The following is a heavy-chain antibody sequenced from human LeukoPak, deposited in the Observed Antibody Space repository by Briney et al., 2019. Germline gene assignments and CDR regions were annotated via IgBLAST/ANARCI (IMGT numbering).Heavy chain of an antibody. D-gene: IGHD3-22*01. CDR3: ARDIDYYDSSGYYLGPENWFDP. V-gene: IGHV1-69*04. CDR2: IIPILGIA. CDR1: GGTFSSYA. Sequence: ASVKVSCKASGGTFSSYAISWVRQAPGQGLEWMGRIIPILGIANYAQKFQGRVTITADKSTSTAYMELSSLRSEDTAVYYCARDIDYYDSSGYYLGPENWFDPWGQGTLVTVSS. J-gene: IGHJ5*02.